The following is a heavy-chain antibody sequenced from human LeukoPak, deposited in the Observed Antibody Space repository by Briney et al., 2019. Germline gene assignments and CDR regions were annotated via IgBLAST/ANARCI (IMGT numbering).Heavy chain of an antibody. D-gene: IGHD7-27*01. CDR3: ARVLGIGDYYFDY. Sequence: PGGSLRLSCAASGFTFSSFAMSWVRQAPGKGLEWVSAISGSVGSTYYADSVKGRFTISRDNSKNTLYLQMNSLRAEDTAVYYCARVLGIGDYYFDYWGQGTLVTVSS. CDR2: ISGSVGST. J-gene: IGHJ4*02. V-gene: IGHV3-23*01. CDR1: GFTFSSFA.